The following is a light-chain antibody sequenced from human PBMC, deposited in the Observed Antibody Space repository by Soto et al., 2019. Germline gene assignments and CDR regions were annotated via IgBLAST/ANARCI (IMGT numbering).Light chain of an antibody. CDR1: QSVSSSY. Sequence: EIVLTQSPGTLSLSPGERATLSCRASQSVSSSYLGWYQQKPGQAPRLLMYGASSRATGIPERFSGSGSGKDVSLTTSALAPEACGARYCHHYGSSPRTFGKGAK. CDR3: HHYGSSPRT. J-gene: IGKJ1*01. CDR2: GAS. V-gene: IGKV3-20*01.